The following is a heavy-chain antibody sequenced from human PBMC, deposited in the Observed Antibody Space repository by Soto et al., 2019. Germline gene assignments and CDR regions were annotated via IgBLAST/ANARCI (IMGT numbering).Heavy chain of an antibody. CDR1: GGSISSGDYY. J-gene: IGHJ3*02. D-gene: IGHD2-2*01. CDR2: IYYSGST. Sequence: SETLSLTCTVSGGSISSGDYYWSWIRQPPGKGLEWIGYIYYSGSTYYNPSLKSRVTISVDTSKNQFSLKLSSVTAADTAVYYCARGVGYCSSTSCHGGWFGELFDAFDIWGQGTMVTVSS. V-gene: IGHV4-30-4*01. CDR3: ARGVGYCSSTSCHGGWFGELFDAFDI.